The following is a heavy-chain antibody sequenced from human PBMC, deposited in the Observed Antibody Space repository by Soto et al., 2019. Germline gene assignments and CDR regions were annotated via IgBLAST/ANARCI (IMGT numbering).Heavy chain of an antibody. D-gene: IGHD3-3*01. CDR2: ISAYNGNT. CDR3: AGGITIFGAFDI. CDR1: GYTFTSYA. J-gene: IGHJ3*02. V-gene: IGHV1-18*01. Sequence: GASVTVSCKDSGYTFTSYAMHWVRQAPGQGLEWMGWISAYNGNTNYAQKLQGRVTMTTDTSTSTAYMELRSLRSDDTAVYYCAGGITIFGAFDIWGQGTMVTVSS.